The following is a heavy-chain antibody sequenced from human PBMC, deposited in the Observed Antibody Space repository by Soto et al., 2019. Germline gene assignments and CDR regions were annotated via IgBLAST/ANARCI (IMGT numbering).Heavy chain of an antibody. CDR1: GGSISSGDYY. CDR2: IYYRGST. CDR3: AREDVVVVAAGGFGMDV. J-gene: IGHJ6*02. D-gene: IGHD2-15*01. V-gene: IGHV4-30-4*01. Sequence: SETLSLTCTVSGGSISSGDYYWSWIRQPPGKGLEWIGYIYYRGSTYYNPSLKSRVTISVDTSKNQFSLKLSSVNAADTAVYYCAREDVVVVAAGGFGMDVWGQGTTVTVSS.